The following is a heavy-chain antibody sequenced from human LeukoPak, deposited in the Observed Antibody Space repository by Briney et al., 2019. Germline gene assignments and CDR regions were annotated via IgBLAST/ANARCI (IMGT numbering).Heavy chain of an antibody. D-gene: IGHD1-1*01. CDR1: GVTLSNYA. Sequence: GGSLRLSCAASGVTLSNYAMNWVRQAPGKGLEWVSSLGDSGDITYYADSVKGRFTISRDNSKNTLYLQMNSLGAEDTAIYYCAKPRAMTTGVGRYFDLWGRGTLVTVSS. J-gene: IGHJ2*01. V-gene: IGHV3-23*01. CDR2: LGDSGDIT. CDR3: AKPRAMTTGVGRYFDL.